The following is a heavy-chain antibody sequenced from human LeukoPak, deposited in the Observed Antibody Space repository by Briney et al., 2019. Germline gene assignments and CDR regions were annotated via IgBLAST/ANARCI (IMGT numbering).Heavy chain of an antibody. CDR1: GYTFTRNC. Sequence: ASVKVSCKASGYTFTRNCMHWVRQAPGQGLEWMGRINPNSGGTNYAQQFQGRVTMTRNTSISTAYMELSSLRSEDTAVYYCAVAPDYYYYYMDVWGKGTTVTVSS. CDR3: AVAPDYYYYYMDV. J-gene: IGHJ6*03. CDR2: INPNSGGT. D-gene: IGHD2-15*01. V-gene: IGHV1-2*06.